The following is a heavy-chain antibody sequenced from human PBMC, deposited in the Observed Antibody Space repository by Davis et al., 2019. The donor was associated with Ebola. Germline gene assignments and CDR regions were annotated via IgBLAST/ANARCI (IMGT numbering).Heavy chain of an antibody. CDR3: ARGPTRYYFDY. D-gene: IGHD5-24*01. V-gene: IGHV4-39*07. CDR2: IYYSGST. J-gene: IGHJ4*02. CDR1: GGSISSSSYY. Sequence: MPSETLSLTCTVSGGSISSSSYYWGWIRQPPGKGLEWIGSIYYSGSTYYNPSLKSRVTISVDTSKNQFSLNLSSVTAADTAMYYCARGPTRYYFDYWGQGTLVTVSS.